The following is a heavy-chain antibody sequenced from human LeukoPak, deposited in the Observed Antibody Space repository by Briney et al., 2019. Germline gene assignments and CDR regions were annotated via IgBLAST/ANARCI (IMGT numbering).Heavy chain of an antibody. J-gene: IGHJ4*02. D-gene: IGHD4-17*01. V-gene: IGHV4-30-4*01. Sequence: SQTLSLACTVSGGSISSGDYYWSWIRQPPGKGLEWIGYIYYSGSTYYNPSLQSRVIISVDTSKNQFSLKLTSVTAADTAVYYCARALYSMTTVTTEYWFDYWGQGTLVTVSS. CDR3: ARALYSMTTVTTEYWFDY. CDR1: GGSISSGDYY. CDR2: IYYSGST.